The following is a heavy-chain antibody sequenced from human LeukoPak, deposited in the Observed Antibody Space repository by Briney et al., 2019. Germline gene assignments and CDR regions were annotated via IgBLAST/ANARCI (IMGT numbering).Heavy chain of an antibody. J-gene: IGHJ5*02. CDR1: GYTFTSYY. D-gene: IGHD1-1*01. CDR2: INPSGGST. V-gene: IGHV1-46*01. CDR3: ARDRSGKDDPSCFDP. Sequence: ASVKVSCKASGYTFTSYYMHWVRQAPGQGLEWMGIINPSGGSTSYAQKFQGRVTMTRDTSTSTAYMELSSLRSEDTAVYYCARDRSGKDDPSCFDPWGQGTLVTVSS.